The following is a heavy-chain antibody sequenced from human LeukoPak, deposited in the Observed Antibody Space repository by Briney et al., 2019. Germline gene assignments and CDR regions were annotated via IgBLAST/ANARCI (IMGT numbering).Heavy chain of an antibody. V-gene: IGHV1-69*05. D-gene: IGHD3-10*01. CDR2: IIPIFGTA. CDR3: ASDYYGSGSYYPDAFDI. Sequence: GASAKVSCKAFGGTFSSYAISWVRQAPGQGLEWMGGIIPIFGTANYAQKFQGRVTITTDESTNTAYMELSSLRSEDTALYYCASDYYGSGSYYPDAFDIWGQGTMVTVSS. J-gene: IGHJ3*02. CDR1: GGTFSSYA.